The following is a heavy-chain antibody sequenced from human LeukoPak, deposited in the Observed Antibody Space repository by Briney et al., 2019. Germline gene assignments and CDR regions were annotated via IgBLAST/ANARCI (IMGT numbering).Heavy chain of an antibody. CDR1: GFTFDKFY. CDR2: INQDGSGK. J-gene: IGHJ4*02. CDR3: AREQWWRLDY. D-gene: IGHD2-21*02. Sequence: GESLRLSCVGSGFTFDKFYMSWARQAPGKGLEWVAQINQDGSGKYYVDSVRGRFTISRDNARTSAYLQMDSLSADDTAVYYCAREQWWRLDYWGQGTLVTVSS. V-gene: IGHV3-7*01.